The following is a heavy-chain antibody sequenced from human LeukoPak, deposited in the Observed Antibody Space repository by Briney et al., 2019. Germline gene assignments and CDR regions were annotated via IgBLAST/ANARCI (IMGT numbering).Heavy chain of an antibody. CDR2: IYFSGST. CDR1: GGSTSSYY. CDR3: ARTSHPHGSSWLFDY. J-gene: IGHJ4*02. Sequence: SETLSLTCTVSGGSTSSYYWSWIRQPPGKGLEWIGYIYFSGSTNYNPSLKSRVTISVDTSRSQFSLQPSSVTAADTAVYYCARTSHPHGSSWLFDYWGQGTLVTVSS. V-gene: IGHV4-59*01. D-gene: IGHD6-13*01.